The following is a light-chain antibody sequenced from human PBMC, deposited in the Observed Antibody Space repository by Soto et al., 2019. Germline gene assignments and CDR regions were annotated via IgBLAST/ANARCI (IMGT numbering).Light chain of an antibody. J-gene: IGKJ4*01. V-gene: IGKV3-11*01. CDR3: QQSSDWPLT. CDR1: QSVSSQ. Sequence: EIVLTQSPATLSLSPGERATLSCRASQSVSSQLAWYQQKPGQAPRLLMYDASNRATGIPARFSGSGSGTDFTLTISSLEPEDLAVYYCQQSSDWPLTFGGGTKVEIK. CDR2: DAS.